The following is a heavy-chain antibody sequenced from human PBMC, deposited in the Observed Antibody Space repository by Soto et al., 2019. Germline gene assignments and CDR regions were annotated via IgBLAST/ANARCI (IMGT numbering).Heavy chain of an antibody. CDR3: ASFNDPDAFDI. J-gene: IGHJ3*02. V-gene: IGHV3-66*01. CDR2: IYSGGST. Sequence: ESGGGLVQPGGSLRLSCAASGFTVSSNYMSWVRQAPGKGLEWVSVIYSGGSTYYADSVKGRFTISRDNSKNTLYLQMNSLRAEDTAVYYCASFNDPDAFDIWGQGTMVTVSS. CDR1: GFTVSSNY. D-gene: IGHD3-16*01.